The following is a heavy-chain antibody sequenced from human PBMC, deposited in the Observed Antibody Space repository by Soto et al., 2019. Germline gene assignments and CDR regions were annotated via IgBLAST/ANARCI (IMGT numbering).Heavy chain of an antibody. CDR1: GFTFSSYG. J-gene: IGHJ6*03. CDR3: ARASYDYNSYYYYMDG. V-gene: IGHV3-33*08. D-gene: IGHD4-4*01. CDR2: IWYDGSNK. Sequence: GGSLRLSCAASGFTFSSYGMHWVRQAPGKGLEWVAVIWYDGSNKYYADSVKGRFTISRDNSKNTLYLQMNSLRAEDTAVYYCARASYDYNSYYYYMDGWGKGTTVTVSS.